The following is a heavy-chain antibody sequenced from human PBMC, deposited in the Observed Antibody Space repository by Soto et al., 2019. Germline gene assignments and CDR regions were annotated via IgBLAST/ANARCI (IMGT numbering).Heavy chain of an antibody. CDR2: ISKSDYT. J-gene: IGHJ4*02. V-gene: IGHV3-21*01. Sequence: PGGSLRLSCTVSGFAFNNYAINWVRQAPGKGLEWVSSISKSDYTYYSDSVMGRFTISTDNAKNSVSLQMNTLIAEDTAVYYFSREDSSIIPAWSDSWGQGTLVTVSS. D-gene: IGHD2-2*01. CDR3: SREDSSIIPAWSDS. CDR1: GFAFNNYA.